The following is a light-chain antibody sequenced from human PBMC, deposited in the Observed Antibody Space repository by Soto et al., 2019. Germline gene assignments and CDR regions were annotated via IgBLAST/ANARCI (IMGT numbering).Light chain of an antibody. CDR3: QQYDNVPLT. Sequence: DSQMTQSPSSLSASVGDRVTITCQASQDITNVLNWYQQKPGKAPKVLIYEASNLKTGGPSRFSGSGSGTDFTFTISSLQPEDIATYFCQQYDNVPLTFGGGTKVEIK. J-gene: IGKJ4*01. V-gene: IGKV1-33*01. CDR2: EAS. CDR1: QDITNV.